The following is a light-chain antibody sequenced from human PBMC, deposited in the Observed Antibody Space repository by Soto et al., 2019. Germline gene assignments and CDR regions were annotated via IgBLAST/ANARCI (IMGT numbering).Light chain of an antibody. V-gene: IGLV1-44*01. CDR2: NNN. J-gene: IGLJ2*01. CDR3: AAWDDSLNGVV. Sequence: QSVLTQPPSASGTPGQRVTISCSGSSSNIGSNTVNWYQQLPATAPKLLIYNNNQRPSGVPDRFSGSKSGTSASLAISGLQSEDEDDYYCAAWDDSLNGVVFGGGTKLTVL. CDR1: SSNIGSNT.